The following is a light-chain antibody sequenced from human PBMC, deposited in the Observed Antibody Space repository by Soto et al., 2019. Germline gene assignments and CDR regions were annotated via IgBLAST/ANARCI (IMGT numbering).Light chain of an antibody. CDR3: SPYAGSDNLV. CDR2: EVT. J-gene: IGLJ2*01. CDR1: SSDVGGYNY. V-gene: IGLV2-8*01. Sequence: QSALTQPPSASGSPGQSVTISCTGTSSDVGGYNYVSWYQQYPGKAPKLMIYEVTKRPSGVPDRFSGSKSGNTASLTVSGLQAEDEADYYCSPYAGSDNLVFGGGTKLTVL.